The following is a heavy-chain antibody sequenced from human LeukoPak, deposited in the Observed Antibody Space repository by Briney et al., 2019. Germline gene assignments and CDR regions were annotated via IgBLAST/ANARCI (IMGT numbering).Heavy chain of an antibody. J-gene: IGHJ5*02. CDR3: ARVPTLPYYYDSSGYANWFDP. V-gene: IGHV4-4*07. D-gene: IGHD3-22*01. CDR1: GGSISSYY. CDR2: IYTSGST. Sequence: PSETLSLTCTVSGGSISSYYWSWIRQPAGKGLEWIGRIYTSGSTNYNPSLKSRVTMSVDTSKNQFSLKLSSVTAADTAVYYCARVPTLPYYYDSSGYANWFDPWGQGTLVTVSS.